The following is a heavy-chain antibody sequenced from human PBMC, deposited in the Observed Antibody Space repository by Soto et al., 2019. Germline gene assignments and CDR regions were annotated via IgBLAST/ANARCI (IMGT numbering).Heavy chain of an antibody. CDR1: GGTFSSYA. CDR3: ARAYYYDRSGSYTMFSAFDS. CDR2: IIPIFGTA. D-gene: IGHD3-22*01. J-gene: IGHJ3*02. Sequence: QVQLVQSGAAVEKPGSSVKVSCKASGGTFSSYAISWVRQAPGQGLEWMGGIIPIFGTANYAQKFQGRVTITADKSTSTAYMELSSLRSEDTAVYYCARAYYYDRSGSYTMFSAFDSWVQGSMVTVSS. V-gene: IGHV1-69*06.